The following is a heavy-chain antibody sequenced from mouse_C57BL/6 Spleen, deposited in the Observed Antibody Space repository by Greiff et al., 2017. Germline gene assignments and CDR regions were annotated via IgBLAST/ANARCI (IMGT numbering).Heavy chain of an antibody. D-gene: IGHD1-1*01. Sequence: QVQLQQPGAELVKPGASVKLSCKASGYTFTSYWMHWVKQRPGQGLEWIGMIHPNSGSTNYNEKFKSKATLTVDKSSSTAYMQLSSLTSEASAVYYCAKFITTVVEYFDYWGQGTTLTVSS. CDR2: IHPNSGST. V-gene: IGHV1-64*01. J-gene: IGHJ2*01. CDR1: GYTFTSYW. CDR3: AKFITTVVEYFDY.